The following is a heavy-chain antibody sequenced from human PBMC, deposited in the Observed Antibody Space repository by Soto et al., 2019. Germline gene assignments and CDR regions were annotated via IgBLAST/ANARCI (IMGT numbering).Heavy chain of an antibody. CDR2: IGGRGNSA. Sequence: GGSLRLSCAASGFIFTNYAMSFFRQAPVKGREWVSVIGGRGNSAYYADSVQGRFTISRDNSKNTLSLQMSSLTADDTAIYYCVREGRGSFDFWGRGTMVTVSS. CDR3: VREGRGSFDF. D-gene: IGHD5-12*01. V-gene: IGHV3-23*01. J-gene: IGHJ3*01. CDR1: GFIFTNYA.